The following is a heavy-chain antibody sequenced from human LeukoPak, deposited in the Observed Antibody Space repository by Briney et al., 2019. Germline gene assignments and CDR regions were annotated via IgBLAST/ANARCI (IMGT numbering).Heavy chain of an antibody. J-gene: IGHJ3*02. CDR1: GYTFTSYY. CDR2: INPNSGGT. Sequence: ASVKVSCKASGYTFTSYYMHWVRQAPGQGLEWMGWINPNSGGTNYAQKFQGRVTMTRDTSISTAYMELSRLRSDDTAVYYCAREDYCGGDCYFRPAFDIWGQGTMVTVSS. CDR3: AREDYCGGDCYFRPAFDI. D-gene: IGHD2-21*02. V-gene: IGHV1-2*02.